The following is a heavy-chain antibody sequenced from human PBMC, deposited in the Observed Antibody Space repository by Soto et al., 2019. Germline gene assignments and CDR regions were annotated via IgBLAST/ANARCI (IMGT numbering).Heavy chain of an antibody. D-gene: IGHD6-13*01. J-gene: IGHJ4*02. CDR1: GFTFSSYG. V-gene: IGHV3-23*01. Sequence: PGGSLRLSCAASGFTFSSYGMSWVRQAPGKGLEWVSSIGISSKTYYPDSVKGRFTISRDNSKNTLYLQMNSLRAEDTAVYYCAQLIQAAGTVNWGQGSLVTVSS. CDR2: IGISSKT. CDR3: AQLIQAAGTVN.